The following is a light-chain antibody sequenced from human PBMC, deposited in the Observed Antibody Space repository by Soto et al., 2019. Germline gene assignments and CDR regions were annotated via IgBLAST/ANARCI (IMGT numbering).Light chain of an antibody. CDR1: QSVDWY. J-gene: IGKJ5*01. V-gene: IGKV3D-15*01. CDR3: QQYTNWPPNT. CDR2: DAS. Sequence: DIVLTQSPGTLWLSPGERATPSCRASQSVDWYVAWYQQKPGQAPRLLIYDASTRATGIPDRFSGSGSGTDFTLTISSLQSEDFAVYYCQQYTNWPPNTFGQGTRLEIK.